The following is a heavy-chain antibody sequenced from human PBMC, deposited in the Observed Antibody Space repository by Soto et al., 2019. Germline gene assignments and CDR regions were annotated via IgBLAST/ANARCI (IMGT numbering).Heavy chain of an antibody. CDR1: GFTFSSYW. J-gene: IGHJ5*02. V-gene: IGHV3-74*01. CDR2: INSDGSST. D-gene: IGHD6-13*01. CDR3: ARARAIAAAGISWFDP. Sequence: EVQLVESGGGLVQPGGSLRLSCAASGFTFSSYWMHWVRQAPGKGLVWVSRINSDGSSTSYADSVKGRFTISRDNAKNTLYLQMNSLRAEDTAVYYCARARAIAAAGISWFDPWCQGTLVTVSS.